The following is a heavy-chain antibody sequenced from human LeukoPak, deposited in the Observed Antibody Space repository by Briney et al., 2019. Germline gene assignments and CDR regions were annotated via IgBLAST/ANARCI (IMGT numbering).Heavy chain of an antibody. D-gene: IGHD2/OR15-2a*01. CDR2: IYTSGST. Sequence: PSETLSLTCTVSGGSISSGSYYWSWIRQPAGKGLEWIGRIYTSGSTNYNPSLKSRVTISVDTSKNQFSLKLSSVTAADTAVYYCARTRISSRAYDAFDIWGQGTMVTVSS. J-gene: IGHJ3*02. CDR1: GGSISSGSYY. V-gene: IGHV4-61*02. CDR3: ARTRISSRAYDAFDI.